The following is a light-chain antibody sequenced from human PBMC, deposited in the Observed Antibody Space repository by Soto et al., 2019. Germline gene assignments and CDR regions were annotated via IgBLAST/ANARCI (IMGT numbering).Light chain of an antibody. J-gene: IGKJ4*01. CDR1: QTVRNNY. V-gene: IGKV3-20*01. CDR2: DAS. Sequence: EFVLTQSPGTLSLSPGERATLSCRASQTVRNNYLAWYQQKPGQAPRLLIYDASSRATGIPDRFCGSGSGTDFTLTISRLEPEDFAVYYCQQFGSSPLTFGGGTKVDIK. CDR3: QQFGSSPLT.